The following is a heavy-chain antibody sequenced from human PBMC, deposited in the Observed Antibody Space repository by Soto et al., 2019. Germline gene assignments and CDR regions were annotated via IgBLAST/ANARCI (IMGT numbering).Heavy chain of an antibody. V-gene: IGHV4-59*08. J-gene: IGHJ4*02. CDR1: GGTISSWY. Sequence: SETLSLTCTVSGGTISSWYWSWIRQPPGKGLEWIGYIYYSGSTNCNPSLKSRVTISVDTSKNQFSLKLSSVTAADTDVYYCARRYGSAIDYWGQGTLVTVSS. D-gene: IGHD1-26*01. CDR3: ARRYGSAIDY. CDR2: IYYSGST.